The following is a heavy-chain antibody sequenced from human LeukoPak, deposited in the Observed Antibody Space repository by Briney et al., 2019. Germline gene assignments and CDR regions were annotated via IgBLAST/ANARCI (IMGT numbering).Heavy chain of an antibody. V-gene: IGHV3-23*01. CDR3: AKGKRVPGDILTGLDY. CDR1: GFTFSSYA. D-gene: IGHD3-9*01. J-gene: IGHJ4*02. Sequence: TGGSLRLSCAASGFTFSSYAMSWVRQAPGKGLEWVSAISGSGGSTYYADSVKGRFTISRDNSKNTLYLQMNSLRAEDTAVYYCAKGKRVPGDILTGLDYWGQGTLVTVST. CDR2: ISGSGGST.